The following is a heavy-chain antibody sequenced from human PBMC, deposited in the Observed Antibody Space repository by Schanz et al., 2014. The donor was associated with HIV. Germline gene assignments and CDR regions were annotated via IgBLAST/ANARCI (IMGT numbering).Heavy chain of an antibody. CDR2: ISWNSGNI. CDR1: GFKFDDYG. CDR3: VKDFTASKGGFDY. V-gene: IGHV3-9*01. D-gene: IGHD1-26*01. J-gene: IGHJ4*02. Sequence: ELQLVESGGGLVQPGKSLRLSCAAAGFKFDDYGMHWVRQAPGKGLEWVAGISWNSGNIGYGDSVKGRFTISRDNARNSLSLQMNSLRGEDTALYYCVKDFTASKGGFDYWGQGTLVIVSS.